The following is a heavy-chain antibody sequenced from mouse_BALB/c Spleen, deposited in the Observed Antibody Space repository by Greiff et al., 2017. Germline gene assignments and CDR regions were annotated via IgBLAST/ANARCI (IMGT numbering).Heavy chain of an antibody. CDR2: ISSGSSTI. CDR3: ARHYEIYYAMDY. V-gene: IGHV5-17*02. Sequence: EVKLVESGGGLVQPGGSRKLSCAASGFTFSSFGMHWVRQAPEKGLEWVAYISSGSSTIYYADTVKGRFTISRDNPKNTLFLQMTSLRSEDTAMYYCARHYEIYYAMDYWGQGTSVTVSS. CDR1: GFTFSSFG. J-gene: IGHJ4*01. D-gene: IGHD2-4*01.